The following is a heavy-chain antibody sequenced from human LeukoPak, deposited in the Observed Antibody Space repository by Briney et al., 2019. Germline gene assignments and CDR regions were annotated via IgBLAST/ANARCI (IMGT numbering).Heavy chain of an antibody. V-gene: IGHV5-51*01. D-gene: IGHD6-13*01. Sequence: GESLKISCKASGYSFTSYWIGWVAQMPRKGLVWMGIIYPGDTGTKSIPSFQGQVTISVDMSITTAYQQCRSLCATDAAMDDPARRSSSCGRYDIWGQGALVTVSS. CDR3: ARRSSSCGRYDI. CDR1: GYSFTSYW. J-gene: IGHJ4*02. CDR2: IYPGDTGT.